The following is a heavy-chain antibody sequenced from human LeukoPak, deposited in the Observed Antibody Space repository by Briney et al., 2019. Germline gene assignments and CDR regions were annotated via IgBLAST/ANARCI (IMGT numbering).Heavy chain of an antibody. CDR1: GGSISSYY. D-gene: IGHD3-10*01. J-gene: IGHJ5*02. V-gene: IGHV4-59*08. CDR2: IYYSGST. Sequence: KSSETLSLTCTVSGGSISSYYWSWIRQPPGKGLEWIGYIYYSGSTNYNPSLKSRVTISVDTSKNQFSLKLSSVTAADTAVYYCARQTYYYGSGSYNNWFDPWGQGTLVTVSS. CDR3: ARQTYYYGSGSYNNWFDP.